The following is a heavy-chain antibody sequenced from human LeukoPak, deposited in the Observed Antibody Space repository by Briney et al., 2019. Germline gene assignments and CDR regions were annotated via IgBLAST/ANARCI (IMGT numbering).Heavy chain of an antibody. CDR1: GGSISSGYIN. CDR3: ARDHDYGDYVRAFDI. D-gene: IGHD4-17*01. Sequence: SQTLSPSCTVSGGSISSGYINWSWIRQPPGKRLEWIGYIYYSVSTYYNPSLKSRVTISVDTSKTQFSLRLSSVTAADTAVYYCARDHDYGDYVRAFDIWAKGTIDSVSS. V-gene: IGHV4-30-4*01. CDR2: IYYSVST. J-gene: IGHJ3*02.